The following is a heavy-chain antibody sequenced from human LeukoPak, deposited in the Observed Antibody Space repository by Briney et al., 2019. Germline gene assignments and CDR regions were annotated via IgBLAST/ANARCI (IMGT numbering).Heavy chain of an antibody. D-gene: IGHD2-8*01. CDR1: GGSISSSSYY. J-gene: IGHJ4*02. CDR2: IYYSGST. Sequence: SETLSLTCTVSGGSISSSSYYWGWIRQPPGKGLEWIGSIYYSGSTYYNPSLKSRVTVSVDTSKNQFSLKLSSVTAADTAVYYCARNYCTNGVCRDYWGQGTLVTVSS. CDR3: ARNYCTNGVCRDY. V-gene: IGHV4-39*07.